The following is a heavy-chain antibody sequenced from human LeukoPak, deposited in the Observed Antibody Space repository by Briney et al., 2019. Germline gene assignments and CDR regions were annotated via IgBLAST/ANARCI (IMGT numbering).Heavy chain of an antibody. CDR2: INHTGST. J-gene: IGHJ4*02. D-gene: IGHD6-6*01. Sequence: INHTGSTNYNPSLKSRVTISVDTSKNQFSLKLSSVTAADTAVYYCARGQSPFVSSSSYFDYWGQGTLVTLSS. V-gene: IGHV4-34*01. CDR3: ARGQSPFVSSSSYFDY.